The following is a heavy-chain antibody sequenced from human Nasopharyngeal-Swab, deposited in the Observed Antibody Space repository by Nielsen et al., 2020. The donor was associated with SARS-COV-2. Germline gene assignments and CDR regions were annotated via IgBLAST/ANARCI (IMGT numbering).Heavy chain of an antibody. J-gene: IGHJ3*02. CDR3: AKDMGWTVTTYDAFDI. V-gene: IGHV3-9*01. Sequence: SLKISCAASGFTFDDYAMHWVRQAPGKGLEWVSGISWNSGSIDYADSVKGRFTISRDNAKNSLYLQMNSLRAEDTALYYCAKDMGWTVTTYDAFDIWGQGTMVTVSS. CDR1: GFTFDDYA. CDR2: ISWNSGSI. D-gene: IGHD4-17*01.